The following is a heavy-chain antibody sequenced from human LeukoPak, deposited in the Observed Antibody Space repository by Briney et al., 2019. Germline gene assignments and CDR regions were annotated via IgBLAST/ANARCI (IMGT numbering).Heavy chain of an antibody. V-gene: IGHV3-23*01. J-gene: IGHJ6*03. CDR3: ARSGMGSCSSTSCYRGYMDV. CDR1: GFTFSSYA. Sequence: GGSLRLSCAASGFTFSSYAMSWVRQAPGKGLEWVSAISGSGGSTYYADSVKGRFTISRDNAKNSLYLQMNSLRAEDTAVYYCARSGMGSCSSTSCYRGYMDVWGKGTTVTVSS. CDR2: ISGSGGST. D-gene: IGHD2-2*02.